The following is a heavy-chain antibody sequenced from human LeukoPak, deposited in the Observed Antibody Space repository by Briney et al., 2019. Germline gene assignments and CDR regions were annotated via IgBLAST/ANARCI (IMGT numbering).Heavy chain of an antibody. V-gene: IGHV3-23*01. J-gene: IGHJ4*02. D-gene: IGHD6-13*01. Sequence: GGSLRLFCAASGFTFSSYAMSWVRQAPGKGLEWVSAISAGGFSTYYADSVKGRFTISRDNSKNTLYLQMNSLRAEDTAVYYCAKAGASSWYYFDYWGQGTLVTVSS. CDR3: AKAGASSWYYFDY. CDR1: GFTFSSYA. CDR2: ISAGGFST.